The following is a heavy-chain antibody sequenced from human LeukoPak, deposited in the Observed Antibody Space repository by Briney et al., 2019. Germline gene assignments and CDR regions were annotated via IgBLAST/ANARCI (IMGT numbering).Heavy chain of an antibody. CDR3: AKVPSYYYDSSGYYGYFDY. J-gene: IGHJ4*02. D-gene: IGHD3-22*01. CDR1: GFTFDDYA. CDR2: ISWNSGSI. V-gene: IGHV3-9*01. Sequence: PGGSPRLSCAASGFTFDDYAMHWVRQAPGKGLEWVSGISWNSGSIGYADSVKGRFTISRDNAKNSLYLQMNSLRAEDTALYYCAKVPSYYYDSSGYYGYFDYWGQGTLVTVSS.